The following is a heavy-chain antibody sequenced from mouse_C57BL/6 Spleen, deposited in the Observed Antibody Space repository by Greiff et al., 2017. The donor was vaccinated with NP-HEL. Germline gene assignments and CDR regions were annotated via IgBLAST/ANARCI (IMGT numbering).Heavy chain of an antibody. D-gene: IGHD4-1*01. CDR1: GYTFTSYW. Sequence: VQLQQPGAELVKPGASVKLSCKASGYTFTSYWMQWVKQRPGQGLEWIGEIDPSDSYTNYNQKFKGKATLTVDTSSSTAYMQLSSLTSEDSAVYDCARWIYWDWYFDGWGTGTTVTVSS. CDR2: IDPSDSYT. V-gene: IGHV1-50*01. CDR3: ARWIYWDWYFDG. J-gene: IGHJ1*03.